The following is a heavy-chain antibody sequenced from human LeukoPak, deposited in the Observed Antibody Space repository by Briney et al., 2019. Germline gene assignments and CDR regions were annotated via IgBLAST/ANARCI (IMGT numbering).Heavy chain of an antibody. J-gene: IGHJ4*02. D-gene: IGHD1-26*01. V-gene: IGHV3-30*04. CDR2: ISYDGSNK. CDR1: GFTFSSYA. CDR3: ARDPRPAFIVGATTGFDY. Sequence: GGSLRLSCAASGFTFSSYAMHWVRQAPGKGLEWVAVISYDGSNKYYADSVKGRFTISRDNSKNTLYLQMNSLRAEDTAVYYCARDPRPAFIVGATTGFDYWGQGTLVTVSS.